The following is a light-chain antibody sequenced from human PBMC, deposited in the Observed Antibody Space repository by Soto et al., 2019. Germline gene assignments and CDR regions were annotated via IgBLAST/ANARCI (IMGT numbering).Light chain of an antibody. CDR1: SSNIGSNY. V-gene: IGLV1-47*01. Sequence: QSVLTQPPSASGTPGQRVTISCSGSSSNIGSNYVYWYQQLPGTAPKLLIYRNNQRPSGVPDRISGSKSGTSASLAISGLRSEHEADYYCAAWDDSLSGVVFGGGTKLTVL. J-gene: IGLJ2*01. CDR3: AAWDDSLSGVV. CDR2: RNN.